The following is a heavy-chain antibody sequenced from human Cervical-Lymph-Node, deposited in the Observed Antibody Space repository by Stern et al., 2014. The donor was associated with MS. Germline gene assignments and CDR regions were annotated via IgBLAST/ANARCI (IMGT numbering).Heavy chain of an antibody. J-gene: IGHJ2*01. D-gene: IGHD3-3*01. CDR3: ARNRMQLLRAYGYFDL. CDR2: ISYDGSNK. Sequence: QVQLVQSGGGVVQPGRSLRLSCAASGFTFSTYAMHWVRQAPGKGLEWVSVISYDGSNKHYAGSMKGRFTISRDNSKNTVSLQLNSPRAEDTAVYYCARNRMQLLRAYGYFDLWGRGTLVTVSS. V-gene: IGHV3-30-3*01. CDR1: GFTFSTYA.